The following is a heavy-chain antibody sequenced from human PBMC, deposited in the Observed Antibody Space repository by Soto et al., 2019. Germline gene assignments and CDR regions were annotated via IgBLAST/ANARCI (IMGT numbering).Heavy chain of an antibody. J-gene: IGHJ4*01. CDR3: ATIRVRGGPLRFED. CDR2: VLPISGST. D-gene: IGHD5-12*01. Sequence: QVQLVQSGAEVRKPGSSVKVSCKTSGGLISKYSFNWVRQAPGQGLEWIGGVLPISGSTDYAQKFQGRLTITADRSTSTVYMDLSRLRSDDTANYYCATIRVRGGPLRFEDGGQGMLISVSS. V-gene: IGHV1-69*06. CDR1: GGLISKYS.